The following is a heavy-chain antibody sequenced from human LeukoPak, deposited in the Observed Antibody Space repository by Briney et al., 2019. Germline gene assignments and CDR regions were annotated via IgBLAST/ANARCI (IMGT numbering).Heavy chain of an antibody. CDR2: ISGSGGST. V-gene: IGHV3-23*01. J-gene: IGHJ4*02. CDR3: AKSLGYCSGGSCFPLGYFDY. Sequence: GGSLRLSSAASGFTFSSYAMSWVRQAPGKGLEWVSAISGSGGSTYYADSVKGRFTISRDNSKNTLYLQMNSLRAEDTAVYYCAKSLGYCSGGSCFPLGYFDYWGQGTLVTVSS. CDR1: GFTFSSYA. D-gene: IGHD2-15*01.